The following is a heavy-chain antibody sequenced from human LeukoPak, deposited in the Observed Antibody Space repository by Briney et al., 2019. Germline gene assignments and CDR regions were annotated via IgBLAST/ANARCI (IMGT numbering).Heavy chain of an antibody. D-gene: IGHD4-17*01. J-gene: IGHJ6*02. CDR3: ARGLSPGLTTVTKRYGMDV. CDR2: INHSGST. V-gene: IGHV4-34*01. CDR1: GGSLSGYY. Sequence: SXTLSLSCAVYGGSLSGYYWSWIRQPPGKGLEWIGEINHSGSTNYNPSLKRRVTISVDTSKNQFSLKLSSVTAADTAVYYCARGLSPGLTTVTKRYGMDVWGQGTTVT.